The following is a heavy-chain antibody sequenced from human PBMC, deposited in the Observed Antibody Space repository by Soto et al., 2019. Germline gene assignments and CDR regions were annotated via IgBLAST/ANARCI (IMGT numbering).Heavy chain of an antibody. J-gene: IGHJ6*02. CDR1: GFTFSSYS. Sequence: EVQLVESGGGLVKPGGSLRLSCAASGFTFSSYSMNWVRQAPGKGLEWVSSISSSSSYIYYADSVKGRFTISRDNAKNSLYLQMNSLRAEDTAVYYCARDLQRQIYGMDVWGQGTTVTVSS. CDR3: ARDLQRQIYGMDV. CDR2: ISSSSSYI. V-gene: IGHV3-21*01.